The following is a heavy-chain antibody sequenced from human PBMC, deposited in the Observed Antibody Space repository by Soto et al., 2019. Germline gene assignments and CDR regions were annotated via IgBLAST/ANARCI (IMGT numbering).Heavy chain of an antibody. CDR2: IYYSGST. D-gene: IGHD3-22*01. V-gene: IGHV4-31*03. J-gene: IGHJ4*02. CDR1: GGSISSGGYY. CDR3: ARAGRNSSHLKRGDYFDY. Sequence: SETLSLTCTVSGGSISSGGYYWSWIRQHPGKGLEWIGYIYYSGSTYYNPSLKSRVTISVDTSKNQFSLKLSSVTAADTAVYYCARAGRNSSHLKRGDYFDYWGQGTLVTVSS.